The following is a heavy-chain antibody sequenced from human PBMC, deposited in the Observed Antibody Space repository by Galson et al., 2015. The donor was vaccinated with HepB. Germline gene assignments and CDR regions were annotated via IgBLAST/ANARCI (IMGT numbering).Heavy chain of an antibody. CDR2: ISGSGGST. CDR3: ARGEYCSSTSCSFDY. Sequence: SLRLSCAASGFTFSNYAMSWVRQAPGKGLEWVSGISGSGGSTYYADSVKGRFTISRDNSKNTLYLQMNSLRAEDTAVYYCARGEYCSSTSCSFDYWGQGTLVTVSS. CDR1: GFTFSNYA. J-gene: IGHJ4*02. V-gene: IGHV3-23*01. D-gene: IGHD2-2*01.